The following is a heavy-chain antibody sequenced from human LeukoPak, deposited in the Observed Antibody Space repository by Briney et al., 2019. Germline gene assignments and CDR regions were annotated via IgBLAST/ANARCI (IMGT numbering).Heavy chain of an antibody. CDR1: GFTFSDHY. J-gene: IGHJ6*02. D-gene: IGHD3-22*01. CDR2: TRSKANSYTT. Sequence: GGSLRLSCAASGFTFSDHYMDWVRQAPGKGLEWVGRTRSKANSYTTEYAASVKGRFTISRDDSKNSLYLQMNSLKTEDTAVYYCARDGGYYDSSGYPSYYYYYYGMDVWGQGTTVTVSS. V-gene: IGHV3-72*01. CDR3: ARDGGYYDSSGYPSYYYYYYGMDV.